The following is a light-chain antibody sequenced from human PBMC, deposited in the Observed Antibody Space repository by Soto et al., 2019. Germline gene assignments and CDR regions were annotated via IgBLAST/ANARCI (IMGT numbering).Light chain of an antibody. CDR3: GAWDSSLSAGV. CDR1: GSNIGKNY. J-gene: IGLJ3*02. V-gene: IGLV1-51*01. CDR2: DND. Sequence: QAVVTQPPSVSAAPGQKVTISCSGSGSNIGKNYVSWYQHLPGTAPKLLIYDNDERPSGIPDRFSGSKSGTSATLGITGLQSGDEADYYCGAWDSSLSAGVFGGGTKLTVL.